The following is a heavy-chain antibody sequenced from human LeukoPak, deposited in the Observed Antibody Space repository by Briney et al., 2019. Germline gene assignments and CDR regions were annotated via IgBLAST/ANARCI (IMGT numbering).Heavy chain of an antibody. J-gene: IGHJ3*02. V-gene: IGHV3-48*03. D-gene: IGHD2/OR15-2a*01. Sequence: GGSLRLSCAASGFSFSSYEMNWVRQAPGKGLEWVSYIGSRGSTVYYADSVKGRFTTSRDNAKNSLYLQMNSLRDEDTAVYYCARDTPLYADSPDAFDIWGQGTMVTVSS. CDR1: GFSFSSYE. CDR2: IGSRGSTV. CDR3: ARDTPLYADSPDAFDI.